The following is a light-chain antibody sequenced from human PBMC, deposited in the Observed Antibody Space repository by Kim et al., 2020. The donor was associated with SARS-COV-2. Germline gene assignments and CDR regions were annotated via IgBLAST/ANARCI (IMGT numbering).Light chain of an antibody. CDR3: SSYTSSSTLV. V-gene: IGLV2-14*04. J-gene: IGLJ2*01. Sequence: GQSITISCTGTSSEVGGYNFVSWYQQHPGKAPKLMIYDVSNRPSGVSNRFSGSKSGNTASLTISGLQAEDEADYYCSSYTSSSTLVFGGGTKLTVL. CDR1: SSEVGGYNF. CDR2: DVS.